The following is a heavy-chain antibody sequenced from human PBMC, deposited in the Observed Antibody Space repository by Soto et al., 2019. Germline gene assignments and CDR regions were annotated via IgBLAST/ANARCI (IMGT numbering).Heavy chain of an antibody. V-gene: IGHV1-69*12. D-gene: IGHD4-17*01. CDR1: GGTFSSYA. Sequence: QVQLVQSGAEVKKPGSSVKVSCKASGGTFSSYAISWVRQAPGQGLEWMGGIIPIFGTANYAQKFQGRITIPADXXTXTXXMELSSLRSEDTAVYYCARDSVPTYGDYETMNFDYWGQGTLVTVSS. CDR3: ARDSVPTYGDYETMNFDY. J-gene: IGHJ4*02. CDR2: IIPIFGTA.